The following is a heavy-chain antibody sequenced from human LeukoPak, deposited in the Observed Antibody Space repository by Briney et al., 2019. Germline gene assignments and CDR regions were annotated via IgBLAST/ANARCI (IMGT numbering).Heavy chain of an antibody. V-gene: IGHV1-18*01. J-gene: IGHJ5*02. CDR2: ISAYNGNT. D-gene: IGHD6-13*01. CDR3: ARDGGQQLVFWFDP. CDR1: GYTFTSYG. Sequence: ASVKVSCKASGYTFTSYGISWVRQAPGQGLEWMGWISAYNGNTNYAQKLQGRVTMTTDTSKSTAYMELRSLRSDDTAVYYCARDGGQQLVFWFDPWGQGTLVTVSS.